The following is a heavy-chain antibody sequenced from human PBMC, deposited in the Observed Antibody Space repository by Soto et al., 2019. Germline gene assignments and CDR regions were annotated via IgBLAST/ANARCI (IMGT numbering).Heavy chain of an antibody. CDR2: ISGSGGST. CDR1: GITFSGDA. J-gene: IGHJ4*02. D-gene: IGHD2-15*01. V-gene: IGHV3-23*01. Sequence: PAGSLRLSCAASGITFSGDAMSWIRQAPGKGLEWVSAISGSGGSTYYADSVKGRFTISRDNSKNTLYLQMNSLRAEDTAVYYCAKSSCSGGSCYWNFDYWGQGTLVTV. CDR3: AKSSCSGGSCYWNFDY.